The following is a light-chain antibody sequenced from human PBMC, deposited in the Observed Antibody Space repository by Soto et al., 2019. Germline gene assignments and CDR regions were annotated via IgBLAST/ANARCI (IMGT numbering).Light chain of an antibody. CDR1: SSGVGNYDR. CDR3: GSYTSSATGV. CDR2: EVY. J-gene: IGLJ3*02. Sequence: QSALTQPPSVSRSPGQSVTISCTATSSGVGNYDRVAWYHQPPGTAPKLVLYEVYNRPSGVPDRFSGSKSGNTASLIISGLQAEDEGDYYCGSYTSSATGVFGGGTKLTVL. V-gene: IGLV2-18*02.